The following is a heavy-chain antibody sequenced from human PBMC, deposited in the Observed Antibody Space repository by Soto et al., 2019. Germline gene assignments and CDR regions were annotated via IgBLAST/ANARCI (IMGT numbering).Heavy chain of an antibody. D-gene: IGHD3-22*01. Sequence: GGSLRLSCAASGFTFSSYAMSWVRQAPGKGLEWVSAISGSGGSTYYADSVKGRFTISRDNSKNTLYLQMNSLRAEDTAVYYCAKDPGRDSPIVVVNAFDYCRQGTRVTVSS. V-gene: IGHV3-23*01. CDR1: GFTFSSYA. J-gene: IGHJ4*02. CDR3: AKDPGRDSPIVVVNAFDY. CDR2: ISGSGGST.